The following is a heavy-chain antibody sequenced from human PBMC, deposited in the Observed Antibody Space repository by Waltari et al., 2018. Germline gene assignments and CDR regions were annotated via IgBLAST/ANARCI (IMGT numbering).Heavy chain of an antibody. D-gene: IGHD4-17*01. V-gene: IGHV1-2*06. Sequence: QVQLVQSGAEVKKPGASVKVSCKASGYTFTGYYMHWVRQAPGQGLEWMGRINPNNGGTNYAHRVQGRVTMTRDTSINTAYMELRRLTSDDTAVYYCARGTNYGEIYWAQGTLVTVSS. J-gene: IGHJ4*02. CDR1: GYTFTGYY. CDR2: INPNNGGT. CDR3: ARGTNYGEIY.